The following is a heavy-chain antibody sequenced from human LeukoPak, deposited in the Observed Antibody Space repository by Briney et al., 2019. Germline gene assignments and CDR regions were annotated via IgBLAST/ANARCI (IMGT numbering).Heavy chain of an antibody. CDR1: GYTFTSYD. J-gene: IGHJ4*02. Sequence: GASVKVSCKASGYTFTSYDINWVRQATGQGLEWMGWMNPNSGNTGYAQKFQGRVTITRNTSISTAYMELSSLRSEDTAVYYCARFARSNYYGSGSYYKYWGQGALVTVSS. CDR2: MNPNSGNT. V-gene: IGHV1-8*03. D-gene: IGHD3-10*01. CDR3: ARFARSNYYGSGSYYKY.